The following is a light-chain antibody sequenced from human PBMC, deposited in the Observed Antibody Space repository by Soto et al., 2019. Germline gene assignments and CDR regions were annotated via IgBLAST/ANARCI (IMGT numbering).Light chain of an antibody. V-gene: IGKV1-27*01. J-gene: IGKJ4*01. CDR3: QKYDSAPLT. CDR1: QGISNN. Sequence: DIQMTQSPSSLSASVGDRVTIACRASQGISNNLAWYQQKVGKVPKLLIYDASTLQSGVPSRFSGSRSGTDFTLMISSLQAEDVATYYCQKYDSAPLTFGGGTKVEIK. CDR2: DAS.